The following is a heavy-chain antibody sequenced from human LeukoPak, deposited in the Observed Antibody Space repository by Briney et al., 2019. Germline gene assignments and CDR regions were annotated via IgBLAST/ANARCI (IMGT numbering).Heavy chain of an antibody. CDR2: ISAGGETP. D-gene: IGHD2-2*01. CDR3: AKRRYCSSTNCHDFDY. V-gene: IGHV3-23*01. J-gene: IGHJ4*02. Sequence: GGSLRLSCAASGFTFSSYAMSWVRQAPGKGLEWVSAISAGGETPYYADSVKGRFTNSRDNFKNTLYLQMNSLRAGDTAVYYCAKRRYCSSTNCHDFDYWGQGTLVTVSS. CDR1: GFTFSSYA.